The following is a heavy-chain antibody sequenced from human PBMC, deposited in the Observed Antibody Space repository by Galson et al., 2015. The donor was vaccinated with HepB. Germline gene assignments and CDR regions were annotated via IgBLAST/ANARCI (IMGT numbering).Heavy chain of an antibody. D-gene: IGHD4-17*01. J-gene: IGHJ6*02. CDR1: GGTFSSHG. V-gene: IGHV1-69*10. Sequence: SVKVSCKASGGTFSSHGVSWVRQAPGQGLEWMGGLIPLLGTPTYAERFQGRVTITADNSTSTAYMELTSLRSEDTAIYYCAKDLRVTSEYDDSALSYPYYYGMDIWGQGTSVTGS. CDR2: LIPLLGTP. CDR3: AKDLRVTSEYDDSALSYPYYYGMDI.